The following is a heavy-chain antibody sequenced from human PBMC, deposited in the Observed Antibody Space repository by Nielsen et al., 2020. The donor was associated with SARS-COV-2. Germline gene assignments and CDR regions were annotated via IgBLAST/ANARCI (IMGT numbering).Heavy chain of an antibody. CDR2: IKSKTDGGTT. Sequence: WIRQPPGKGLEWVGRIKSKTDGGTTDYAAPVKGRFTISRDDSKNTLYLQMNSLKTEDTAVYYCTTDGCSSTSCYTGYYYYMDVWGKGTTVTSP. D-gene: IGHD2-2*02. CDR3: TTDGCSSTSCYTGYYYYMDV. J-gene: IGHJ6*03. V-gene: IGHV3-15*01.